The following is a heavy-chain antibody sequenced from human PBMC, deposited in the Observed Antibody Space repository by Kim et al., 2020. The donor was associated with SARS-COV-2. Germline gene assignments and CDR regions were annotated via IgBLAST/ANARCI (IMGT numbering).Heavy chain of an antibody. CDR2: ISRDGSDT. CDR1: GLTFSNYW. V-gene: IGHV3-74*01. D-gene: IGHD3-10*01. Sequence: GGSLRLSCAASGLTFSNYWMHWVHQTPGMGLMWVSRISRDGSDTRYADSVKGRFTISRDNAKNTVYLQMNSLRAEDTAVYYCTTELSRGHSWGQGTLVTVSS. CDR3: TTELSRGHS. J-gene: IGHJ4*02.